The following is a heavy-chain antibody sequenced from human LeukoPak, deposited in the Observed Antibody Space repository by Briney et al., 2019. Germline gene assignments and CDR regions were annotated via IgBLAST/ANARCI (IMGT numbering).Heavy chain of an antibody. V-gene: IGHV3-43*01. CDR2: ISWDGGST. J-gene: IGHJ3*02. Sequence: PGGSLTLSCAASTFTFDDYTMHWVRQAPGKGLEWVSLISWDGGSTYYADSVKGRFTISRDNSKSSLYLQMNSLRTEDTALYYCAKDWGYDSDAFDIWGQGTMVTVSS. D-gene: IGHD3-16*01. CDR1: TFTFDDYT. CDR3: AKDWGYDSDAFDI.